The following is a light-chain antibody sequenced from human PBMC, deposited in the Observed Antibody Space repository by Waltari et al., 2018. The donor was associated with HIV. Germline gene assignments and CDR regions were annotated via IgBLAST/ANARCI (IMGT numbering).Light chain of an antibody. CDR3: QSYDSSLRGYV. CDR1: RSTIGAAYP. J-gene: IGLJ1*01. CDR2: GNN. Sequence: QSVLKQPPSVSGAPGQRVTISSTGSRSTIGAAYPFHRYQHLPGTSPKLLIYGNNNRPSGVPDRFSGSKSGTSASLAITGLQAEDEADYYCQSYDSSLRGYVFGTGTKVTVL. V-gene: IGLV1-40*01.